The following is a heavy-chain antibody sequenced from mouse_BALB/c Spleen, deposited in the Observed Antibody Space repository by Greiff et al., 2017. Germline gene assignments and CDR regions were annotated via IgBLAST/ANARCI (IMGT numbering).Heavy chain of an antibody. CDR2: IRSKSNNYAT. CDR3: VRTAYAMDY. V-gene: IGHV10-1*02. Sequence: EVQLVESGGGLVQPKGSLKLSCAASGFTFNTYAMNWVRQAPGKGLEWVARIRSKSNNYATYYADSVKDRFTISRDDSQSMLYLQMNNLKTEDTAMYYCVRTAYAMDYWGQGTSVTVSS. CDR1: GFTFNTYA. D-gene: IGHD4-1*01. J-gene: IGHJ4*01.